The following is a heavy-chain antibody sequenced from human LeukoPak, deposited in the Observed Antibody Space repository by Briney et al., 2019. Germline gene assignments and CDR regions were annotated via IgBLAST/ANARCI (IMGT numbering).Heavy chain of an antibody. D-gene: IGHD5-18*01. CDR1: GGSISSGGYY. Sequence: SETLSLTCTVSGGSISSGGYYWSWIRQHPGKGLEWIGYIYYSGSTNYNPSLKSRVTISVDTSKNQFSLKLSSVTAADTAVYYCARSGYSYGTINYYYGMDVWGQGTTVTVSS. CDR2: IYYSGST. J-gene: IGHJ6*02. CDR3: ARSGYSYGTINYYYGMDV. V-gene: IGHV4-31*03.